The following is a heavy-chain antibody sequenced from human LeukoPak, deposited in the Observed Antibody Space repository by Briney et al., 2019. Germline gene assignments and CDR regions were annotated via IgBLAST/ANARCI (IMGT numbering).Heavy chain of an antibody. V-gene: IGHV3-66*01. CDR1: GATVSSNH. J-gene: IGHJ4*02. Sequence: GRSLRLSCALSGATVSSNHMSWVRQAPGKGLEWVSAIYAAGGTYYADSVKDRFTLSRDISKNMLYLQLNSLRAEDTAVYYCVRDSSWGQGALVTVSS. CDR2: IYAAGGT. CDR3: VRDSS.